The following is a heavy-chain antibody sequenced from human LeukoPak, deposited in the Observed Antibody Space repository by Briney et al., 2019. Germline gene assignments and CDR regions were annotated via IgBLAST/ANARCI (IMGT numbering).Heavy chain of an antibody. D-gene: IGHD1-26*01. V-gene: IGHV5-51*01. CDR3: ASPSMGGSSGAFDI. J-gene: IGHJ3*02. CDR1: GYSFTSYW. CDR2: FYPGESDT. Sequence: GESLKISCKGSGYSFTSYWIGWGRQMPGKGLGGMGIFYPGESDTRYSPSFQGQVTISADKSISTAYLQWSSLKASDTAMYYCASPSMGGSSGAFDIWGQGTMVTVSS.